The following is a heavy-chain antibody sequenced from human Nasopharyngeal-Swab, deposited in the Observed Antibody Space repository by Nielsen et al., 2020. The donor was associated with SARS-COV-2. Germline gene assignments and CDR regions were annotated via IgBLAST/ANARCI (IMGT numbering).Heavy chain of an antibody. V-gene: IGHV3-33*01. CDR3: ARQLVGATGYDY. Sequence: GGSLRLSCAASGFTFSSYGMHWVRQAPGKGLEWVAVIWYDGSNKYYADSVKGRFTISRDNSKNTLYLQMNSLRAEDTAVYYCARQLVGATGYDYWGQGTLVTVSS. CDR1: GFTFSSYG. J-gene: IGHJ4*02. CDR2: IWYDGSNK. D-gene: IGHD1-26*01.